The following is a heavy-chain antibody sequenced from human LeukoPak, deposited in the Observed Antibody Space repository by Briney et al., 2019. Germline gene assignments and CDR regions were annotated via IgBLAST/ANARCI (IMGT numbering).Heavy chain of an antibody. Sequence: GGSLRLSCAASGFTFSSYNMNWVRQAPGKGLEWLSHISDSGSSVHYADSVKGRFTISRDNSKNSLYLEMNSLRVEDTAIYYCARDATTAIGTVYMDVWGKGTTVTISS. CDR3: ARDATTAIGTVYMDV. V-gene: IGHV3-48*04. D-gene: IGHD1-1*01. J-gene: IGHJ6*03. CDR2: ISDSGSSV. CDR1: GFTFSSYN.